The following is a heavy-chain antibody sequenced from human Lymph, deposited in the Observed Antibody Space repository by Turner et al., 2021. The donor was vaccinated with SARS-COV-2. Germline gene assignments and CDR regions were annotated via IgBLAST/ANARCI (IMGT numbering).Heavy chain of an antibody. CDR3: ARDSSGSGTLDY. V-gene: IGHV3-30-3*01. CDR2: ISYYGSNK. CDR1: GFTVNNYP. D-gene: IGHD3-10*01. J-gene: IGHJ4*02. Sequence: QVQLVESGGGVVQPGRSLRHSCAASGFTVNNYPMHWVRQAPGKGREWVAVISYYGSNKYYADSVKGRFTISRDNSKITLYRQMNSLRAEDTAVYYCARDSSGSGTLDYWGQGTLVTVSS.